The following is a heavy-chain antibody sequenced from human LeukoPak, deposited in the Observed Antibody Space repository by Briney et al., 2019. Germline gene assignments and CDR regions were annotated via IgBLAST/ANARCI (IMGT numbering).Heavy chain of an antibody. CDR1: GYTFTGYY. CDR2: INPNSGGT. CDR3: ARESEGKWELLSSQLNWFDP. V-gene: IGHV1-2*06. J-gene: IGHJ5*02. Sequence: GASVKVSCKASGYTFTGYYMNWVRQAPGQGLEWMGRINPNSGGTKYAQKFQGRVTMTRDTSINTAYMELSRLRSDDTAVYYCARESEGKWELLSSQLNWFDPWGQGTLVTVSS. D-gene: IGHD1-26*01.